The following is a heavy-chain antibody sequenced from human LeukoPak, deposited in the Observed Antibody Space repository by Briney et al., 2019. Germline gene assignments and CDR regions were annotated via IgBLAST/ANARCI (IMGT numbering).Heavy chain of an antibody. V-gene: IGHV3-9*01. CDR2: ISWNSGSI. D-gene: IGHD2-2*02. CDR1: GFTFDDYA. CDR3: AKDMDIVVVPAAIDY. Sequence: GGSLRLSCAAFGFTFDDYAMHWVRQAPGKGLEWVSGISWNSGSIGYADSVKGRFTISRDNAKNSLYLQMNSLRAEDTALYYCAKDMDIVVVPAAIDYWGQGTLVTVSS. J-gene: IGHJ4*02.